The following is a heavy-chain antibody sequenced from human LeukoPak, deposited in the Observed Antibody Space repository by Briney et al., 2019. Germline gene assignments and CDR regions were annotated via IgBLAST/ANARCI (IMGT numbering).Heavy chain of an antibody. CDR2: IKEDGSEK. CDR3: ARGFYTITIYGDYYVGMDV. V-gene: IGHV3-7*01. CDR1: GFIFSRYW. D-gene: IGHD2-2*02. Sequence: AGGSLRLSCAVSGFIFSRYWMSWVRQAPGRGLEWVANIKEDGSEKYYVDSVKGRFTISRDNAKNSLYLQVNSLRAEDTAVYYCARGFYTITIYGDYYVGMDVWGQGTTVTVSS. J-gene: IGHJ6*02.